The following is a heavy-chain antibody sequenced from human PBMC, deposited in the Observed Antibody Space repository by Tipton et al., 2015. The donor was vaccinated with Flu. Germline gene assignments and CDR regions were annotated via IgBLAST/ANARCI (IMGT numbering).Heavy chain of an antibody. CDR1: GFKFDDHA. D-gene: IGHD2-21*02. CDR3: ARDRGAGSRDIYFWYGVDF. J-gene: IGHJ6*02. Sequence: SLRLSCAASGFKFDDHAMHWVRQAPGRGLEWVSGISWNSGGIAYADSVRGRFTISRDSAKTYLQMNSLRAEDAALYFCARDRGAGSRDIYFWYGVDFWGQGATVTVSS. V-gene: IGHV3-9*01. CDR2: ISWNSGGI.